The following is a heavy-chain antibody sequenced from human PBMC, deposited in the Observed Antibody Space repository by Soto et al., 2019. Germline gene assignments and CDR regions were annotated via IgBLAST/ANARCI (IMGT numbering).Heavy chain of an antibody. J-gene: IGHJ4*02. Sequence: GGSLRLSCAAAGFSVSTSHISWVRQAPGKGLEWVSVIYSGGATHYAVSVKGRLIISRDKSKNTVDLQMNSLRAEDTAVYYCARAHNTLFDYWGQGTLVTVSS. CDR2: IYSGGAT. V-gene: IGHV3-53*01. CDR1: GFSVSTSH. CDR3: ARAHNTLFDY. D-gene: IGHD1-20*01.